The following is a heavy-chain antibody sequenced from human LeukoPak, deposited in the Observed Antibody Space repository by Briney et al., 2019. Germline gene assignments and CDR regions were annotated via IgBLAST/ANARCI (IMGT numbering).Heavy chain of an antibody. CDR1: GFTFSRLA. J-gene: IGHJ4*02. CDR2: ISACGP. CDR3: AKDHESDGYPCLDH. Sequence: LSGGSLRLSCAASGFTFSRLAMTWVRQAPGKGLEWVSTISACGPYYADAVRGRFTISRDNSRNTLSLQMDSLRAEDTAVYYCAKDHESDGYPCLDHWGLGTLVTVSS. V-gene: IGHV3-23*01. D-gene: IGHD3-22*01.